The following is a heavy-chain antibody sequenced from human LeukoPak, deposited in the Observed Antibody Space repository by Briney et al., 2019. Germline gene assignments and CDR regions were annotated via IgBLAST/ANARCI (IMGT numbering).Heavy chain of an antibody. D-gene: IGHD1-7*01. Sequence: PSQTLSLTRDVSGGFISSGTHYWMWVRQPVGKGLEWLGRIFTSGSPTYNSSLESRLIISIDKSKNQFSLKLRSVTAADTAVYYCARRWNYKDGFDVWGRGTLVTVSS. CDR1: GGFISSGTHY. J-gene: IGHJ3*01. CDR2: IFTSGSP. CDR3: ARRWNYKDGFDV. V-gene: IGHV4-61*02.